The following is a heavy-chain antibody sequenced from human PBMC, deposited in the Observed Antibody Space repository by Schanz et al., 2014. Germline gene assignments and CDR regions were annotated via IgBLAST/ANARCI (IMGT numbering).Heavy chain of an antibody. Sequence: EVQLLESGGGLVQPGGSLRLSCLASGFAFSSYGMNWLRQAPGKGLEWVSVIGVDGTTTYYADSVKGRFTISRDNAKNSLFLQMNSLRAEDTAVYYCARGGFGELSAFDIWGQGTLVTVSS. V-gene: IGHV3-48*04. D-gene: IGHD3-10*01. CDR3: ARGGFGELSAFDI. J-gene: IGHJ4*02. CDR1: GFAFSSYG. CDR2: IGVDGTTT.